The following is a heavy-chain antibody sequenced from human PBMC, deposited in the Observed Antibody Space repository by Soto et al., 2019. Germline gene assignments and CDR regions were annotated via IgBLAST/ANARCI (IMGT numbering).Heavy chain of an antibody. V-gene: IGHV1-46*01. Sequence: ASVKVSCKASGYTFTSYYMHWVRQAPGQGLEWMGIINPSGGSTSYAQKFQGRVTMTRDTSTSTVYMELSSLRSEDTAVYYRAKSIAAAGDAFDIWGQGTMVTVSS. CDR1: GYTFTSYY. D-gene: IGHD6-13*01. CDR2: INPSGGST. CDR3: AKSIAAAGDAFDI. J-gene: IGHJ3*02.